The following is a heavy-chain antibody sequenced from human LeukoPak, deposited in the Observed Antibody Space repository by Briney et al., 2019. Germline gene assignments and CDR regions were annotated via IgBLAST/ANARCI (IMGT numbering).Heavy chain of an antibody. D-gene: IGHD5-24*01. V-gene: IGHV1-18*04. J-gene: IGHJ4*02. Sequence: ASVKVSCKASGHTFSSLVFSWVRQAPGQGLEWMGWISVYNGNTKYAQKLQGRVTMTTDTSTSTAYMELRSLRSDDTAVYYCVFVEMTSTWTDYWGQGTLVTVSS. CDR2: ISVYNGNT. CDR1: GHTFSSLV. CDR3: VFVEMTSTWTDY.